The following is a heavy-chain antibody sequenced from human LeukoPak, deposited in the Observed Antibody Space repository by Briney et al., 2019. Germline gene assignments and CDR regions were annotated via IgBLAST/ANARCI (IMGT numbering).Heavy chain of an antibody. CDR2: ISSNGGST. CDR1: GFTFSRYP. J-gene: IGHJ4*02. V-gene: IGHV3-64*01. D-gene: IGHD3-3*01. Sequence: GXXLRLSCAASGFTFSRYPMHWGRQAPGKRMEYVSAISSNGGSTYYANSVKGRFTISRDNSKNTLYLQMGSLRAEDMAVYYCAGYDFWSGNIPHDYWGQGTLVTLSS. CDR3: AGYDFWSGNIPHDY.